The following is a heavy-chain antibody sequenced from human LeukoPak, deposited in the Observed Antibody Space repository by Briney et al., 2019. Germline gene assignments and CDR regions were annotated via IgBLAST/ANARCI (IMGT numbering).Heavy chain of an antibody. V-gene: IGHV3-30*03. Sequence: GRSLRLSCTASGFTFSSYGMHWVRQAPGKGLEWVAVISYDGSNKYYADSVKGRFTISRDNAKNSLYLQMNSLTAEDTAVYYCVRDSNPYCQGDCNYDAFDLWGQGAMVTVSP. CDR3: VRDSNPYCQGDCNYDAFDL. CDR2: ISYDGSNK. D-gene: IGHD2-21*02. CDR1: GFTFSSYG. J-gene: IGHJ3*01.